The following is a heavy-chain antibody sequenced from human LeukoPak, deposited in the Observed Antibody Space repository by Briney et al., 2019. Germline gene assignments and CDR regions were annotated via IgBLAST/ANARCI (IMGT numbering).Heavy chain of an antibody. D-gene: IGHD6-19*01. Sequence: GGSLRLSCAASGFTFRSYDMHWVRQAPGKGLEGVSAVGISGDTYYAGSVKGRFTISRENAKNSLYLQMNSLTAGDTAVYYCVRGGIQVSGIDEIDYWGQGTLVTVSS. CDR1: GFTFRSYD. CDR2: VGISGDT. J-gene: IGHJ4*02. CDR3: VRGGIQVSGIDEIDY. V-gene: IGHV3-13*01.